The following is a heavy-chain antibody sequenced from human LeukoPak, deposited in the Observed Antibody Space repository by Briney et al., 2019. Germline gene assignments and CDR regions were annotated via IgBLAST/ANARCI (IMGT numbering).Heavy chain of an antibody. CDR2: INPSGGST. J-gene: IGHJ3*02. V-gene: IGHV1-46*01. CDR1: GYTFTSYY. Sequence: ASVKVSCKASGYTFTSYYMHWVRQAPGQGLEWKGIINPSGGSTSYAQKFQGRVTMTRDTSTSTVYMELSSLRSEDTAVYYCARERVADSSGYYYGRNAFDIWGQGTMVTVSS. CDR3: ARERVADSSGYYYGRNAFDI. D-gene: IGHD3-22*01.